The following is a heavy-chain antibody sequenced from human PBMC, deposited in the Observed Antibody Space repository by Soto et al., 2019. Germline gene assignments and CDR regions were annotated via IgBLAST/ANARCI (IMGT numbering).Heavy chain of an antibody. CDR2: VSSDGSAK. J-gene: IGHJ4*02. CDR3: ARSRSGAVADSFDS. Sequence: QVHLVESGGGVVQPGRSLRLSCAASGFTFRRHAVHWVRQAPGKGLEWVAVVSSDGSAKYYLDSVKGRFTSSRDNSKNTAFLQLNSLSSEETAVYYCARSRSGAVADSFDSWGQGTLVTVST. CDR1: GFTFRRHA. V-gene: IGHV3-30*04. D-gene: IGHD3-10*01.